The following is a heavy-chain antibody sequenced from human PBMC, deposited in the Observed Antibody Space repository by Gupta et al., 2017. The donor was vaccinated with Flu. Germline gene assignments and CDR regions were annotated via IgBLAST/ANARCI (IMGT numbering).Heavy chain of an antibody. CDR3: TTTGVDVFNHVFDY. V-gene: IGHV1-2*02. D-gene: IGHD2-15*01. Sequence: TGLHIPGVQGLPGQGLKWMGRINPTTGGTKYAQASLGSVTVTRNTSMNTEFMELGSLSSGDSSVYYYTTTGVDVFNHVFDYWGQGTLATVSS. CDR2: INPTTGGT. CDR1: TGLH. J-gene: IGHJ4*02.